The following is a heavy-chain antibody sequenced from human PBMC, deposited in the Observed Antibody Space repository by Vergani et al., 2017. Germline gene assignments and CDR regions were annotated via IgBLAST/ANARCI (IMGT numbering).Heavy chain of an antibody. CDR1: GGSISSSSYY. V-gene: IGHV4-39*01. Sequence: QLQLQESGPGLVKPSETLALTCTVSGGSISSSSYYWGWIRQPPGKGLEWIGSIYYSGSTYYNPSLKSRVTISVDTSKNQFSLKLRPVTAADTAVYYCARSGSSDCXGGSCYYYYYGMDVWGQGTTVTVSS. D-gene: IGHD2-15*01. CDR3: ARSGSSDCXGGSCYYYYYGMDV. CDR2: IYYSGST. J-gene: IGHJ6*02.